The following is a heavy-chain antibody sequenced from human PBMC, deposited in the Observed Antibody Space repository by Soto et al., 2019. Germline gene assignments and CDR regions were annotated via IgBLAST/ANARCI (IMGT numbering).Heavy chain of an antibody. J-gene: IGHJ3*02. Sequence: ASVKVSCKVSGYTLTELSMHWVRQAPGKGLEWMGGFDPEDGETIYAQKFQGRVTMTEDTSTDTAYMELSSLRSEDTAVYYCETYQILEQIVVVPAAMSRLRAFDIWGQGTXVTVSS. CDR1: GYTLTELS. CDR3: ETYQILEQIVVVPAAMSRLRAFDI. CDR2: FDPEDGET. D-gene: IGHD2-2*01. V-gene: IGHV1-24*01.